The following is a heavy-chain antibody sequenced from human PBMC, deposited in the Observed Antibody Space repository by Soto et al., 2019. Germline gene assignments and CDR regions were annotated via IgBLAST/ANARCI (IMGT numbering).Heavy chain of an antibody. CDR1: GYTFTSYY. J-gene: IGHJ5*02. Sequence: QVQLVQSGAEVKKPGASEKVSCKASGYTFTSYYMHWVRQAPGQGLEWMGIINPSGGSTSYAQKFQGRVTMTRDTSTSTVYMELSSLRSEDTAVYYCARERGRITMLRGSGGWFDPWGQGTLVTVSS. CDR2: INPSGGST. CDR3: ARERGRITMLRGSGGWFDP. D-gene: IGHD3-10*01. V-gene: IGHV1-46*01.